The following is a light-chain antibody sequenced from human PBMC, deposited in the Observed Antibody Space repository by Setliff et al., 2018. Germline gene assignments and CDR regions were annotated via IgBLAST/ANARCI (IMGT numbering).Light chain of an antibody. Sequence: EIVLTQSPGTLSLSPGERATLSCRASQSVSNNYLAWYQQKPGQAPRLLIYGASRRATGIPDTFSGSGSGTEFTLTISRLEPEDFAIYYCQQYAASPRTFGQGTKVDIK. CDR1: QSVSNNY. CDR2: GAS. CDR3: QQYAASPRT. J-gene: IGKJ1*01. V-gene: IGKV3-20*01.